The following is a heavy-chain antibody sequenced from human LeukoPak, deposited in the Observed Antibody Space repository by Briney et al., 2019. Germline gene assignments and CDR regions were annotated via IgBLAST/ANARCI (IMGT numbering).Heavy chain of an antibody. J-gene: IGHJ4*02. Sequence: PGGSLRLSCAASGFTFSSYSMNWVRQAPGKGLEWVSSISSSSSYIYYADSVKGRFTISRDNAKNSLYLQMNSLRAEDTAVYYCARDDGSSWYRLDYWGQGTLVTVSS. CDR3: ARDDGSSWYRLDY. D-gene: IGHD6-13*01. CDR1: GFTFSSYS. V-gene: IGHV3-21*01. CDR2: ISSSSSYI.